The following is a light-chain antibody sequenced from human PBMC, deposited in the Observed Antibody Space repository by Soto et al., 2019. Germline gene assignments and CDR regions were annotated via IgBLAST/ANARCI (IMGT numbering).Light chain of an antibody. CDR3: CSYAGSPLYV. CDR1: SSDVGGYNY. Sequence: QSVLTQPRSVSGSPGQSVTISCTGTSSDVGGYNYVSWYQQNPGKAPKLMIYDVSKRPSGVPDRFSGSKSGNTASLTISGLQAEDEADYYCCSYAGSPLYVFGTGTKLTVL. V-gene: IGLV2-11*01. CDR2: DVS. J-gene: IGLJ1*01.